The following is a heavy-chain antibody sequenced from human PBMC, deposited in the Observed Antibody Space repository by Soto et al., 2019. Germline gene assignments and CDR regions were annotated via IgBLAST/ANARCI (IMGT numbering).Heavy chain of an antibody. CDR2: IYPGDSDT. V-gene: IGHV5-51*01. D-gene: IGHD5-18*01. Sequence: GESVKISCQGSGYTFTSYWIGWVRQMPGKGLEWMGIIYPGDSDTRYSPSFQGQVTISADKSISTAYLQWSSLKASDTAMYYCARQRKKSAYTYYYYGMDVWGQGTTVIVSS. CDR3: ARQRKKSAYTYYYYGMDV. CDR1: GYTFTSYW. J-gene: IGHJ6*02.